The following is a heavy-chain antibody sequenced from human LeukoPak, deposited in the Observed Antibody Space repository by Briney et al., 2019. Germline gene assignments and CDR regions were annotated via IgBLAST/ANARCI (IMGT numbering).Heavy chain of an antibody. D-gene: IGHD3-22*01. CDR3: ATQSGSLGDYFDY. CDR1: GYSINSGNY. Sequence: SETLSLTCTVSGYSINSGNYWGWIRQPPGKGLEWIGSIYHSGNTYYDPSLKSRVTMSVHTSKNRFSLNLSSVTAADTAVYYCATQSGSLGDYFDYWGQGTLVTVSS. V-gene: IGHV4-38-2*02. CDR2: IYHSGNT. J-gene: IGHJ4*02.